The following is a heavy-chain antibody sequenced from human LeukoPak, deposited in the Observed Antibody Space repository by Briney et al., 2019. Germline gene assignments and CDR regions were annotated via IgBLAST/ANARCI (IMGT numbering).Heavy chain of an antibody. CDR2: INSDGSST. J-gene: IGHJ4*02. CDR3: ARDPYYDILTGYYGGVDY. D-gene: IGHD3-9*01. Sequence: PGGSLRLSCAASGFTFSSYWMHWVRQAPGKGLVWVSRINSDGSSTSYADSVRGRFSISRDNAKNTLYLQMNSLRAEDTAVYYCARDPYYDILTGYYGGVDYWGQGTLVTVSS. V-gene: IGHV3-74*01. CDR1: GFTFSSYW.